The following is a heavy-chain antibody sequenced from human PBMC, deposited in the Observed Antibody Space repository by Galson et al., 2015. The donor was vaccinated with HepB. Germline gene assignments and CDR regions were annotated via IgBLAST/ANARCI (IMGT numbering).Heavy chain of an antibody. CDR1: GFTFSSYG. D-gene: IGHD1-26*01. J-gene: IGHJ4*02. Sequence: SLRLSCAASGFTFSSYGMHWVRQAPGKGLEWVAVISYDGSNKYYADSVKGRFTISRDNSKNTLYLQMDSLRGEDTAVYYCARGSRETDSWGQGTLVTVSS. CDR3: ARGSRETDS. CDR2: ISYDGSNK. V-gene: IGHV3-30*03.